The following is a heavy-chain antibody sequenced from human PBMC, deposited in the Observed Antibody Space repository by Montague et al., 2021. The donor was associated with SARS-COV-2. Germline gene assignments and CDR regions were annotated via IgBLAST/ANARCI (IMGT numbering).Heavy chain of an antibody. Sequence: SLRLSCAASGFTFTNYGMSWVRQAPGKGLEWVSLISDSGDSTHYADSVKGRFTISRDNSKNTVHLQMNNLRAEDTAVYYCAKSIHFYVSGTYYNTDYLDQWGQGILVTVSS. CDR1: GFTFTNYG. J-gene: IGHJ4*02. CDR2: ISDSGDST. CDR3: AKSIHFYVSGTYYNTDYLDQ. D-gene: IGHD3-10*01. V-gene: IGHV3-23*01.